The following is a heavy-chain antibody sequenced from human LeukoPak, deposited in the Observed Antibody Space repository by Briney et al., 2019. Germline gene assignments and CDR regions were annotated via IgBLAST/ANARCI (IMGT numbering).Heavy chain of an antibody. CDR3: AKGKAAGTYYYGMDV. CDR2: ISGGST. CDR1: GFTVSSNE. Sequence: GGSLRLSCAASGFTVSSNEMSWVRQAPGKGLEWVSSISGGSTYYADSRKGRFTISRDNSKNTLHLQMNSLRAEDTAVYYCAKGKAAGTYYYGMDVWGQGTTVTVSS. V-gene: IGHV3-38-3*01. J-gene: IGHJ6*02. D-gene: IGHD1-14*01.